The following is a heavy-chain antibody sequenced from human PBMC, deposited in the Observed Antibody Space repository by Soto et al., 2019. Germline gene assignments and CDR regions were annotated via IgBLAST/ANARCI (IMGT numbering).Heavy chain of an antibody. CDR2: IYYSGST. D-gene: IGHD3-10*01. CDR3: ARSPNYYYYGFDV. J-gene: IGHJ6*02. V-gene: IGHV4-61*08. CDR1: GGSVSSGDYF. Sequence: SETLSLTCTVSGGSVSSGDYFWSWLRQSPGKRLEWIAYIYYSGSTNYDPSLKSRATISVDTSKSQVSLTLTSMTAADAALYYCARSPNYYYYGFDVWGQGTAVT.